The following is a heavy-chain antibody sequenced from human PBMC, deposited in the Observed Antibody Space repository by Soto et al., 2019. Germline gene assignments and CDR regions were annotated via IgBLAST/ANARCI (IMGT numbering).Heavy chain of an antibody. CDR1: GYTFTNYA. J-gene: IGHJ4*02. V-gene: IGHV1-3*01. Sequence: GASVKVSCKASGYTFTNYAMHWVRQAPGQRLEWMGWINAGNGNTKYSQKFQGRVTITSDTSASTAYMELSSLRSEDTAVYYCARVSGYYFPDYWGQGPLVTVSS. CDR2: INAGNGNT. D-gene: IGHD5-12*01. CDR3: ARVSGYYFPDY.